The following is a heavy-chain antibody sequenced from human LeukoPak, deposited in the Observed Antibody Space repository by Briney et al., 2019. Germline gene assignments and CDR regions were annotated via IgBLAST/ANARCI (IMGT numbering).Heavy chain of an antibody. CDR2: IYYSGST. CDR1: GGSISSYY. D-gene: IGHD3-3*01. J-gene: IGHJ2*01. V-gene: IGHV4-59*08. CDR3: ARYTRNITIFGVAKNDPDWYFDL. Sequence: SETLSLTCTVSGGSISSYYWSWIRQPPGKGLEWIGYIYYSGSTNYNPSLKSRVTISVDTSKNQFSLKLSSVTAADTAVYYCARYTRNITIFGVAKNDPDWYFDLWGRGTLVTVSS.